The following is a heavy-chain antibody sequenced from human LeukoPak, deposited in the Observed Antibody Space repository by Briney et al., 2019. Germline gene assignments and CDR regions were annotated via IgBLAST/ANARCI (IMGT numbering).Heavy chain of an antibody. Sequence: SETLSLTCTVSGGSISSSSYYWGWIRQPPGKGLEWIGSIYYSGSTYYNPSLKSRVTISVDTSKNQFSLKLSSVTAADTAVYYCARDKVGRLVTWGQGTMVTVSS. CDR1: GGSISSSSYY. D-gene: IGHD3-10*01. J-gene: IGHJ3*02. V-gene: IGHV4-39*07. CDR3: ARDKVGRLVT. CDR2: IYYSGST.